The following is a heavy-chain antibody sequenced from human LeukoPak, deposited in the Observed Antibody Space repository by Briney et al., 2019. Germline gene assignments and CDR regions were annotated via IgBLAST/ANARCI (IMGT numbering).Heavy chain of an antibody. CDR3: AKGYYGSGSYGWFDY. V-gene: IGHV3-23*01. J-gene: IGHJ4*02. CDR2: ISGSGDRT. CDR1: GFTFSSSA. Sequence: GGSLRLSCAASGFTFSSSAMNWVRQAPGKGLEWVSTISGSGDRTYYADSVKGRFTISRDNSKNTLFLQMNSLRAEDTAVYYCAKGYYGSGSYGWFDYWGQGTLVTVSS. D-gene: IGHD3-10*01.